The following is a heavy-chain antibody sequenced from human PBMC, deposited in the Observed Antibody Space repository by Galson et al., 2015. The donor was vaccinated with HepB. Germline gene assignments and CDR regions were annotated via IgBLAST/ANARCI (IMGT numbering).Heavy chain of an antibody. V-gene: IGHV3-74*01. CDR1: GFTFSNYW. CDR2: INSDGTYI. J-gene: IGHJ4*02. Sequence: SLRLSCAASGFTFSNYWMHWVRQAPGKGLVWVSRINSDGTYITYADSVKGRFTISRDNAKNTLYSQMNSPRAEDTALYYCARTRGAAAGIFDYWGQGSLVTVSS. CDR3: ARTRGAAAGIFDY. D-gene: IGHD6-13*01.